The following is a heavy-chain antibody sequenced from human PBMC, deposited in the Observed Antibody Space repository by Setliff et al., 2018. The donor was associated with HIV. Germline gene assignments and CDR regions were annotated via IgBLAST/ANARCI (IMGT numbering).Heavy chain of an antibody. D-gene: IGHD3-9*01. J-gene: IGHJ4*02. Sequence: ASVKVSCKASGYIFTDYYMHWVRQAPGQELGWMGRINPNSGGTNYAQKFQGRVTMTRDTSISTAYTELSSLRSEDTALYYCAGSILTGYYTFGADYWGQGTLVTVSS. V-gene: IGHV1-2*06. CDR2: INPNSGGT. CDR1: GYIFTDYY. CDR3: AGSILTGYYTFGADY.